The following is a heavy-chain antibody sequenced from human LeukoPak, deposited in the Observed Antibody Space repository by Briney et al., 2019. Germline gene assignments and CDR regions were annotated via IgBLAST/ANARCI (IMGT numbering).Heavy chain of an antibody. CDR2: IIPIFGTA. CDR1: GGTFSSYA. D-gene: IGHD3-22*01. V-gene: IGHV1-69*05. J-gene: IGHJ4*02. CDR3: ASEAWGYYDSSGYFDY. Sequence: ASVKVSCKASGGTFSSYAISWVRQAPGQGLEWMGGIIPIFGTANYAQKFQGRVTITTDESTSTAYMELSSLRSEDTAVYYCASEAWGYYDSSGYFDYWGQGTLVTVSS.